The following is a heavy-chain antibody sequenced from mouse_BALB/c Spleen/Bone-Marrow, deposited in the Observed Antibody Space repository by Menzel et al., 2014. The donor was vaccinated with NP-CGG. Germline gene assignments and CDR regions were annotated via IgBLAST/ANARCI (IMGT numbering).Heavy chain of an antibody. CDR2: INPSNGRT. V-gene: IGHV1S81*02. J-gene: IGHJ3*01. CDR3: GSYRVAY. Sequence: QVQLQQSGAELVKPGASVKLSCKASGYTFTSYWMHWVKQRPGQGLEWIGVINPSNGRTNYNEKFKIKATLTVDKSSSTAYMQLSSLASEYSAVYYCGSYRVAYWGQGTLVTVSA. CDR1: GYTFTSYW. D-gene: IGHD2-12*01.